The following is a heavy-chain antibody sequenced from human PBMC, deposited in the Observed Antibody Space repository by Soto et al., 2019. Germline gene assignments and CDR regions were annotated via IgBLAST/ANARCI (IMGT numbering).Heavy chain of an antibody. CDR2: ISGSGGTT. V-gene: IGHV3-23*01. D-gene: IGHD6-13*01. Sequence: GGALRLSWAASTFIFTNYAMSCVLQAPGEGLEGVSAISGSGGTTYEAESVKGRFSNSRDKSKNTLYLQLNSMSLDDTAIYHCANLSHRGIAPPLDSRGQGLLVTVSS. CDR3: ANLSHRGIAPPLDS. J-gene: IGHJ4*02. CDR1: TFIFTNYA.